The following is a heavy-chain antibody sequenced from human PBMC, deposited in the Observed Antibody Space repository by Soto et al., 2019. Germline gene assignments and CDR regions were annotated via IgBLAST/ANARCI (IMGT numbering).Heavy chain of an antibody. D-gene: IGHD3-16*01. V-gene: IGHV2-5*01. CDR2: IYWNDDK. CDR1: GFSLRTTGVG. J-gene: IGHJ4*02. Sequence: QITLKESGPTLVEPTQTLMLTCTYSGFSLRTTGVGVGWIRQPPGKALEWLGIIYWNDDKRYSPSLKNRFTLTSDISKSRVVLTMTNMDPVDTATYYCAHTWGLPFDYWGQGTLVIVSS. CDR3: AHTWGLPFDY.